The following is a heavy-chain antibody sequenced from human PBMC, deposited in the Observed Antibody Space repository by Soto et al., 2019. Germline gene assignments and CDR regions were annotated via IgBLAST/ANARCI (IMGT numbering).Heavy chain of an antibody. J-gene: IGHJ4*02. CDR3: AKCMGSSWIGVIDN. V-gene: IGHV3-53*01. CDR2: IYTGGST. CDR1: GFTVSTNY. Sequence: GGSLRLSXAASGFTVSTNYMSWVRQSPGKGLEWVSVIYTGGSTYYADSVKGRFTISRDNSKNRLFLQMNSLRAEDTAIYYCAKCMGSSWIGVIDNWGQGTLVTVSS. D-gene: IGHD6-13*01.